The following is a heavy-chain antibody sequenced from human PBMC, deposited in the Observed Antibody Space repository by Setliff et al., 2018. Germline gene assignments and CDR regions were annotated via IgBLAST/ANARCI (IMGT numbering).Heavy chain of an antibody. CDR1: GFTVSSFS. J-gene: IGHJ6*03. V-gene: IGHV3-30*03. CDR3: AALDWGENFYNVDV. Sequence: GGSLRLSCAASGFTVSSFSMHWVRQAPVKGLDWVATISDDGSNEFYADSVKGRFTVFRDNSKNTLYLQMVSLRGEDTGVYFCAALDWGENFYNVDVWGKGTTVTVSS. CDR2: ISDDGSNE. D-gene: IGHD7-27*01.